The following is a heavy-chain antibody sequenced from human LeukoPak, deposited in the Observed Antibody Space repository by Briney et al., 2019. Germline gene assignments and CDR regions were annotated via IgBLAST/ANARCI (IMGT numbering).Heavy chain of an antibody. Sequence: SETLSLTCTVSGGSISSYYWSWIRQPPGKGLEWIGYIYYSGSTNYNPSLKSRVTISVDTSKNQFSLKLSSVTAADTAVYYCARVAAGTGFFQHWGQGTLVTVSS. J-gene: IGHJ1*01. CDR3: ARVAAGTGFFQH. CDR1: GGSISSYY. V-gene: IGHV4-59*08. D-gene: IGHD6-13*01. CDR2: IYYSGST.